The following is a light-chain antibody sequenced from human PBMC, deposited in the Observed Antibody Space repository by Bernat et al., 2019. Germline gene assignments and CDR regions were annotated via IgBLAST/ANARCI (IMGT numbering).Light chain of an antibody. J-gene: IGLJ1*01. CDR1: SSNIGAGYD. CDR3: QSYDSSLSGYV. CDR2: GNS. V-gene: IGLV1-40*01. Sequence: QSVLTQPPSVSGAPGQRVTISCTGSSSNIGAGYDVHWYQQLPGTAPKLLIYGNSNRPSGVPDQFSCSKSGTSASLAITGLQAEDEADYYCQSYDSSLSGYVFGTGTKVTVL.